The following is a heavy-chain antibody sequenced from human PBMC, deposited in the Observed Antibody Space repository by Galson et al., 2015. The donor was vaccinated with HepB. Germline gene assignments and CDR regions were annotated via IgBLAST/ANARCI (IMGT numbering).Heavy chain of an antibody. J-gene: IGHJ4*02. CDR3: AKDTLYRGAYDSGVGY. CDR2: MSYDGSNK. D-gene: IGHD5-12*01. Sequence: SLRLSCAASGFTFSNYGMHWVRQAPGKGLEWVAVMSYDGSNKYYADSVKGRFTISRDISRNTLYLQMNSLRAEDTAVYYCAKDTLYRGAYDSGVGYWGQGTLVTVSS. V-gene: IGHV3-30*18. CDR1: GFTFSNYG.